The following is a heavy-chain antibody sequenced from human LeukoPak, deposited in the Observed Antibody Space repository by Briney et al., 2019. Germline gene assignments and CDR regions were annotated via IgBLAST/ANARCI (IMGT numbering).Heavy chain of an antibody. CDR1: GFTFDDYG. V-gene: IGHV3-20*04. J-gene: IGHJ4*02. Sequence: GESLKISCAASGFTFDDYGMSWVRQAPGKGLEWVSGINWNGGSTGYADSVKGRFTISRDNAKNSLYLQMNSLRAEDTALYYCARDRDNYGDYDALLDYWGQGTLVTVSS. D-gene: IGHD4-17*01. CDR3: ARDRDNYGDYDALLDY. CDR2: INWNGGST.